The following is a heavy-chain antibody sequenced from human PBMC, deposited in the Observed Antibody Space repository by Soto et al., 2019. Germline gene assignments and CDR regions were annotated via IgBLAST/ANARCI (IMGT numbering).Heavy chain of an antibody. V-gene: IGHV4-34*01. Sequence: SETLSLTCGVFGGSFSNYYWSWIRQPPGKGLEWIGEVNHSGTTNYNPTLKSRVTISVDTSKSQFSLRVTSLPAADTALYYCARGGRASYYYYGMDVWGQGTTVTVSS. J-gene: IGHJ6*02. CDR2: VNHSGTT. CDR3: ARGGRASYYYYGMDV. CDR1: GGSFSNYY.